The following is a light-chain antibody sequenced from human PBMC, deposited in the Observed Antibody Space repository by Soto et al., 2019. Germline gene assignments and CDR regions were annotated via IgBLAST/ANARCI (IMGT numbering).Light chain of an antibody. CDR1: TTGIGAYKY. Sequence: QSALTQPASGSGSPGQSITISCTGTTTGIGAYKYVFWYQQHPGKAPQLLIYEVTNRPSGVSNRFSGSKSGNTASLTIPGCQDEDEGKYYCNSFTPLSNRVFGTGSKLTV. J-gene: IGLJ1*01. V-gene: IGLV2-14*01. CDR3: NSFTPLSNRV. CDR2: EVT.